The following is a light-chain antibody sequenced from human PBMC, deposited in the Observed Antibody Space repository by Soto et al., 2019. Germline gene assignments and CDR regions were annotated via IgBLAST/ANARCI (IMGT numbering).Light chain of an antibody. CDR1: QSNSSW. J-gene: IGKJ1*01. Sequence: DIQMTQSPSTLSASVGDRVTITCRASQSNSSWLAWYQQKPGKAPKLLIYKASSLESGVPSRFSGSGSGTEFTLTISRLQPDDFANYCCQQYSSLWTFGQGTKVEIK. CDR2: KAS. V-gene: IGKV1-5*03. CDR3: QQYSSLWT.